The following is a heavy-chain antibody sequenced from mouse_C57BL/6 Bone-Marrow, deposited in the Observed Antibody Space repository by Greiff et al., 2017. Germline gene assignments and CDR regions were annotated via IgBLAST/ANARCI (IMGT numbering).Heavy chain of an antibody. J-gene: IGHJ3*01. V-gene: IGHV5-9-1*02. CDR1: GFTFSSYA. D-gene: IGHD2-14*01. CDR3: TRGTAWLAY. CDR2: ISSAGGYI. Sequence: EVQLVESGEGLVKPGGSLKLSCAASGFTFSSYAMSWVRQTPEKRLEWVAYISSAGGYIYYADTVKGRFTISRDNARNTLYLQMSSLKSEDTAMYYCTRGTAWLAYWGQGTLVTVSA.